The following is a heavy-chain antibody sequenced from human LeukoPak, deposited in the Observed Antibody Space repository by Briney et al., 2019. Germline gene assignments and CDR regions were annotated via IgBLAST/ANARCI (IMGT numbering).Heavy chain of an antibody. J-gene: IGHJ4*02. CDR2: IYYSGST. Sequence: SETLSLTCTVSGGSISSSSYYWCWIRQPPGKGLEWIGSIYYSGSTYYNPSLKSRVTISVDTSKNQFSLKLSSVTAADTAVYYCARHGGYNYGYIPYWGQGTLVTVSS. CDR1: GGSISSSSYY. V-gene: IGHV4-39*01. D-gene: IGHD5-18*01. CDR3: ARHGGYNYGYIPY.